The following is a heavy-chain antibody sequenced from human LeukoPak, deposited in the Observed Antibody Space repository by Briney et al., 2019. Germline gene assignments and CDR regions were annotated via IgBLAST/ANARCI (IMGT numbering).Heavy chain of an antibody. Sequence: GGSLRLSCAASGFTFSSYAMSWVRQAPGKGLEWVSVIYSGGSTYYADSVKGRFTISRDNSKNTLYLQMNSLRAEDTAVYYCTRESRGYGGIFDYWGQGTLVTVSS. V-gene: IGHV3-53*01. CDR2: IYSGGST. CDR1: GFTFSSYA. D-gene: IGHD5-12*01. CDR3: TRESRGYGGIFDY. J-gene: IGHJ4*02.